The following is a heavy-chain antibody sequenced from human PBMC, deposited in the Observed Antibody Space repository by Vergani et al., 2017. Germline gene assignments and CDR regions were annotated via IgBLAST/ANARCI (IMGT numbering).Heavy chain of an antibody. V-gene: IGHV4-38-2*01. CDR1: GYSIRNGYY. Sequence: QVQLQESGPGLVEPSETLSLTCAVSGYSIRNGYYWGWIRQPPGKGLEWIGSIYHSGSTHYNPSLKSRVTISVDTSKNDFSLKVTSVTAADTAVYYCTRQPQVGASGPPSVPTWGQGISVIVSS. CDR3: TRQPQVGASGPPSVPT. J-gene: IGHJ4*02. D-gene: IGHD1-26*01. CDR2: IYHSGST.